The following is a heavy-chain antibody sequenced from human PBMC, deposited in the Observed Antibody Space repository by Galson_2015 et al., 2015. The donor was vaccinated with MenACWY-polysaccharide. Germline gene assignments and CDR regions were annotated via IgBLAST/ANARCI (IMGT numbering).Heavy chain of an antibody. CDR2: IFHNGAT. V-gene: IGHV4-30-4*01. D-gene: IGHD3-10*01. CDR3: ARYLRAGESAGSGSHNFAD. J-gene: IGHJ4*02. Sequence: TLSLTCTVSGGLIKGDNCFWSWIRQRPGKGLEWLGYIFHNGATHYSPSLRSQVAISVDTSKNHFSLNLTSVTAADTATYYCARYLRAGESAGSGSHNFADWGQGIRVTVSP. CDR1: GGLIKGDNCF.